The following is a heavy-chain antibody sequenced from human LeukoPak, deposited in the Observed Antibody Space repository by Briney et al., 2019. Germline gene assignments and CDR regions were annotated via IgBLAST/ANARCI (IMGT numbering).Heavy chain of an antibody. Sequence: LETQSLTCTVSGGSISSYYWSWIRQPPGKGLEWIGYIYYSGSTNYNPSLKSRVTISVDTSKNQFSLKLSSVTAADTAVYYCARLDYYGSGSYYNFFDYWGQGTLVTVSS. J-gene: IGHJ4*02. CDR2: IYYSGST. D-gene: IGHD3-10*01. CDR3: ARLDYYGSGSYYNFFDY. V-gene: IGHV4-59*08. CDR1: GGSISSYY.